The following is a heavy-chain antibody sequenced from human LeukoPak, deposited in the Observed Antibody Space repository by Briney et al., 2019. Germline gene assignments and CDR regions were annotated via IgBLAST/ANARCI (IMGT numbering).Heavy chain of an antibody. V-gene: IGHV4-38-2*02. D-gene: IGHD6-6*01. J-gene: IGHJ4*02. CDR3: ARVNGEQLVPDFDY. CDR1: GYSISSGYY. Sequence: PSETLSLTCTVSGYSISSGYYWGWIRQPPGKGLEWIGNIYHSGSTYYNPSLKSRVTISVDTSKNQLSLKLNSMTAADTAVYYCARVNGEQLVPDFDYWGQGTLVTVSS. CDR2: IYHSGST.